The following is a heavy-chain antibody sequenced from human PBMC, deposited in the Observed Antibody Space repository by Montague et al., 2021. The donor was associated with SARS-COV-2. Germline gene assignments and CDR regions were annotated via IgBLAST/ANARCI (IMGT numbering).Heavy chain of an antibody. CDR2: IYYSGST. CDR1: GGSISSGGYY. D-gene: IGHD3-22*01. V-gene: IGHV4-31*03. J-gene: IGHJ5*02. Sequence: TLSLTCTVSGGSISSGGYYWSWIRQHPGRGLEWIGYIYYSGSTYYNPSLKSRVTISVDTSKNQLSLKLSSVTAADTAVYYCARAARSIVVLNWFDPWGQGTLVTVSS. CDR3: ARAARSIVVLNWFDP.